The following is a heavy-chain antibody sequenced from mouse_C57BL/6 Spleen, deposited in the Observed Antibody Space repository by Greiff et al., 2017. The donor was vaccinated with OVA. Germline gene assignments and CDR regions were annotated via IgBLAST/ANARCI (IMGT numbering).Heavy chain of an antibody. CDR1: GYAFSSSW. CDR2: IYPGDGDT. CDR3: ARLGGYGNYWYFDV. Sequence: QVQLQQSGPELVKPGASVKISCKASGYAFSSSWMNWVKQRPGKGLEWIGRIYPGDGDTNYNGKFKGKATLTADTSSSTAYLQLSSLTSADSAVYFCARLGGYGNYWYFDVWGTGTTVTVSS. J-gene: IGHJ1*03. V-gene: IGHV1-82*01. D-gene: IGHD2-1*01.